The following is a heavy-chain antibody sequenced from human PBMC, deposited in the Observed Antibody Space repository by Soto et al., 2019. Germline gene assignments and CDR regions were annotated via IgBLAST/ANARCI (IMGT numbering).Heavy chain of an antibody. J-gene: IGHJ4*02. CDR2: IYQSGSA. Sequence: SETLSLTCAVSGGSIGSGGFSWTWIRQPPGKGLEWIGYIYQSGSAYYNPSLKSRVTISIDKSKNQFSLKLTSVTAADTAVYYCARTAFCSGDCGYYFDYWGRGTLVTVSS. CDR1: GGSIGSGGFS. V-gene: IGHV4-30-2*01. CDR3: ARTAFCSGDCGYYFDY. D-gene: IGHD2-21*02.